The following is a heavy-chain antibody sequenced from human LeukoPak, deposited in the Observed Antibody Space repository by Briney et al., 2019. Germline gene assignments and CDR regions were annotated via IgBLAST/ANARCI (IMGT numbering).Heavy chain of an antibody. Sequence: PGGSLRLSCAASGFTFSRYAMNWVRQAPGKGLEWVSAISGSGGSTYYADSVKGRLTISRDNSKSTLYLQMNSLRAEDSAVYYCAKDRFYGSGSYTFDSWGQGTLVIVSS. V-gene: IGHV3-23*01. CDR1: GFTFSRYA. J-gene: IGHJ4*02. D-gene: IGHD3-10*01. CDR3: AKDRFYGSGSYTFDS. CDR2: ISGSGGST.